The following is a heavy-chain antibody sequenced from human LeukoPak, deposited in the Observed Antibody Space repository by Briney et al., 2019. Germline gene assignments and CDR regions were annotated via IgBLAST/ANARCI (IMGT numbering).Heavy chain of an antibody. Sequence: GGSLRLSCAASGFTFSSHAMNWVRRTPGKGLEWVAVILYEGSNKYYADSVKGRFTISRDNSKNTLYLQMNSLRAEDTAVYYCARDSTLDYWGQGILVTVSS. V-gene: IGHV3-30-3*01. CDR2: ILYEGSNK. J-gene: IGHJ4*02. CDR3: ARDSTLDY. CDR1: GFTFSSHA.